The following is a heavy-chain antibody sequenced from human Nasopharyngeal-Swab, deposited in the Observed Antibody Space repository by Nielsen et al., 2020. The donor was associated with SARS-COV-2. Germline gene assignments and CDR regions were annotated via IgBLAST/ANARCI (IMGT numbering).Heavy chain of an antibody. V-gene: IGHV4-39*01. CDR2: IHYNVNT. CDR3: VRSSSWYYFDY. CDR1: GSSIAYNTFH. J-gene: IGHJ4*02. Sequence: SETLSLTCTVSGSSIAYNTFHWGWIRQPPGKGLVGFGHIHYNVNTYQNPSLKSRLTISVDKSKNQFSLQLSSVTAADTAVYSCVRSSSWYYFDYWAQGTQVTVSS. D-gene: IGHD6-13*01.